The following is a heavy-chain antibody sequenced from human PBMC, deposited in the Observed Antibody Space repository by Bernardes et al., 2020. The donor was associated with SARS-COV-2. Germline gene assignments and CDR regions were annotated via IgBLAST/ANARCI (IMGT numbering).Heavy chain of an antibody. V-gene: IGHV4-59*01. D-gene: IGHD3-22*01. Sequence: SEPLSLTCTVSGASISSYYWSWIRQPPGKGLEWIGYIYYSGSTNYNPSLKSRVTISVDTSKNQFSLKLSSVTAADTAVYYCARYDSSGYRGYFYGMDVWGQGTTVTVSS. CDR2: IYYSGST. CDR1: GASISSYY. CDR3: ARYDSSGYRGYFYGMDV. J-gene: IGHJ6*02.